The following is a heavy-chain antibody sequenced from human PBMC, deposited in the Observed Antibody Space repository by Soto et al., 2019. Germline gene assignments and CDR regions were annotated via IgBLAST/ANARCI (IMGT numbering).Heavy chain of an antibody. CDR3: ARLTYYDSTGYFDS. Sequence: SETLSLTCTVSGGSISSYYWTWIRQPPGRGLEWIGYIYYSGYTNYNPSLKSRVTRSVDTSMNRFSLKLSSVTAADTAAYYCARLTYYDSTGYFDSWGQGTLGTVS. V-gene: IGHV4-59*01. CDR2: IYYSGYT. CDR1: GGSISSYY. D-gene: IGHD3-22*01. J-gene: IGHJ4*02.